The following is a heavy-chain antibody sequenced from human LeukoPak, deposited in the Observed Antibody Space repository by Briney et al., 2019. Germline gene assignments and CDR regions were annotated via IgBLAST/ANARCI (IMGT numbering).Heavy chain of an antibody. CDR2: INKSGGGT. Sequence: GGSLRLSCAASGFTFSSYDMSWVRQAPGKGLEWVSGINKSGGGTYYADSVKGRFTVSRDNSKNTLFLQMNSLRAEDTVVYYCAKVTWSSSGSDYWGQGTLVTVSS. V-gene: IGHV3-23*01. CDR1: GFTFSSYD. CDR3: AKVTWSSSGSDY. D-gene: IGHD6-19*01. J-gene: IGHJ4*02.